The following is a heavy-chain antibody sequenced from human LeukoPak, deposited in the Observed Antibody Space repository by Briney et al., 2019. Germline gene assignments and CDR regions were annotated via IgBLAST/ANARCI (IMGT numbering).Heavy chain of an antibody. CDR1: GFSLSTSGVA. V-gene: IGHV2-5*01. Sequence: ESGPTLVNPTQTLTRTCTFSGFSLSTSGVAVGWFRQPPGGALEWLALIYWNDGKYYSPSLKSRLTIAKDTSKNQVVLTMTNMDPVDTATFYCARRRSPSNGDWFDPWGQGTLVTVSS. CDR2: IYWNDGK. CDR3: ARRRSPSNGDWFDP. D-gene: IGHD4-17*01. J-gene: IGHJ5*02.